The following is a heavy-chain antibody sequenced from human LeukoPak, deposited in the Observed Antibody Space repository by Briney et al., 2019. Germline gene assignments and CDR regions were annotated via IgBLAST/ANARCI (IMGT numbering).Heavy chain of an antibody. CDR2: IYIGDST. D-gene: IGHD1-26*01. J-gene: IGHJ6*02. CDR3: ASDSGSYYYYYGMDV. V-gene: IGHV3-53*01. CDR1: GFTVSSNY. Sequence: GGSLRLSCAASGFTVSSNYMSGVRQAPGKGLDGVSVIYIGDSTYYADSVKGRFIISRDNSKNTLYLQMNSLGAEDTAVYYCASDSGSYYYYYGMDVWGQGTTVTVSS.